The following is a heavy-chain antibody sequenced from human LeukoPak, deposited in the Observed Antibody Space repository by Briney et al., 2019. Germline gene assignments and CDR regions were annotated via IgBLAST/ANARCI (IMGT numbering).Heavy chain of an antibody. CDR1: GFSFSSYA. CDR3: ARDLPWFDP. J-gene: IGHJ5*02. D-gene: IGHD5/OR15-5a*01. V-gene: IGHV3-30-3*01. CDR2: ISYDGSNK. Sequence: AGGSLRLSCAASGFSFSSYAIHWVRQAPGKGLEWVADISYDGSNKYYADSVKGRFTISRDNSKNTLYLQMNSLRAEDTAVYYCARDLPWFDPWGQGTLVTVSS.